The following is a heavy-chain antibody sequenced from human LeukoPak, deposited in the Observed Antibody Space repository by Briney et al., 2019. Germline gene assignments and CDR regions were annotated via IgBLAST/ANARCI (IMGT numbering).Heavy chain of an antibody. CDR2: IYYTGST. CDR3: AREGYCSSTRCYEFDY. V-gene: IGHV4-59*12. J-gene: IGHJ4*02. Sequence: SETLSLTCTVSGASISNYYWSWFRQPPGKGLEWIGFIYYTGSTNYNPSLKSRVTISVDTSKNQFSLKLSSVTAADTAVYYCAREGYCSSTRCYEFDYWGQGTLVTVSS. D-gene: IGHD2-2*01. CDR1: GASISNYY.